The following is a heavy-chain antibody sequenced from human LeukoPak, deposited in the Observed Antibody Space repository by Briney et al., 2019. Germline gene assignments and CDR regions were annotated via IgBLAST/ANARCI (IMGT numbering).Heavy chain of an antibody. D-gene: IGHD2-15*01. J-gene: IGHJ5*02. Sequence: SETLSLTCAVYGGSFSGYYWSWIRQPPGKGLEWIGEINHSGSTNYNPSLKSRVTISVDTSKNQFSLKLSSVTAADTAVYYCARRRRAATRYNWSDPWGQGTLVTVSS. V-gene: IGHV4-34*01. CDR3: ARRRRAATRYNWSDP. CDR2: INHSGST. CDR1: GGSFSGYY.